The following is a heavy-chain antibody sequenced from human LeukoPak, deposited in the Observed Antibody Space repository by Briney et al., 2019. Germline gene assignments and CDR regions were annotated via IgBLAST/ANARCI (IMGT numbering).Heavy chain of an antibody. CDR2: IYTSGRT. CDR1: GVTVSSNH. D-gene: IGHD4-17*01. V-gene: IGHV4-4*07. Sequence: GSLRLSCAVSGVTVSSNHMSWIRQPAGKGLEWIGRIYTSGRTNYNTSLKSRVTMSADTSKNQLSLKLSSVTAADTAVYYCARDRPLATVTTVDTYGFDPWGQGTLVTVSS. J-gene: IGHJ5*02. CDR3: ARDRPLATVTTVDTYGFDP.